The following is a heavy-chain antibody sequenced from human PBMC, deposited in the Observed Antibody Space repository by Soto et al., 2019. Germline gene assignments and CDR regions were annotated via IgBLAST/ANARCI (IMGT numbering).Heavy chain of an antibody. Sequence: SVKVSSKASGGTLSSYAISWVRQAPGQGLEWMGGIIPIFGTANYAQKFQERVTITRDMSTSTAYMELSSLRSEDTAVYYCAAAHSGYFPSDYYYGMDVWGQGTAVTVSS. V-gene: IGHV1-69*05. CDR1: GGTLSSYA. CDR3: AAAHSGYFPSDYYYGMDV. J-gene: IGHJ6*02. D-gene: IGHD3-22*01. CDR2: IIPIFGTA.